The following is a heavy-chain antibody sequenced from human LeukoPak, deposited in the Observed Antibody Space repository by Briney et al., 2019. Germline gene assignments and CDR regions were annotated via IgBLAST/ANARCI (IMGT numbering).Heavy chain of an antibody. CDR2: IYYSGSI. V-gene: IGHV4-59*01. Sequence: PSETLSLTYTVSGGSISSYYWSWIRQPPGKGLEWIGYIYYSGSINYNPSLKSRVTISVDTSKNQFSLKLSSVTAADTAVYYCARGARAKTTVYYYYYMDVWGKGTTVTVSS. CDR3: ARGARAKTTVYYYYYMDV. CDR1: GGSISSYY. D-gene: IGHD4-17*01. J-gene: IGHJ6*03.